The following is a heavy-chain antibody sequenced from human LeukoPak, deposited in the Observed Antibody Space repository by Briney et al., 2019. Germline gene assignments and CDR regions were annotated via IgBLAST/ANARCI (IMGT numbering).Heavy chain of an antibody. Sequence: SETLSLTCTVSGGSISSSSYYWGWIRQPPGKGLEWIGSIYYSGSTYYNPSLKSRVTISVDTSKNQFSLKLSSVTAADTAVYYCARLVPWKDVWGQGTTVTVSS. CDR2: IYYSGST. CDR3: ARLVPWKDV. CDR1: GGSISSSSYY. J-gene: IGHJ6*02. V-gene: IGHV4-39*07. D-gene: IGHD1-1*01.